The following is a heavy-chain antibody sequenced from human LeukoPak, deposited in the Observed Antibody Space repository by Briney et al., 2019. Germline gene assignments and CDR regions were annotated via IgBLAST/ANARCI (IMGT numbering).Heavy chain of an antibody. D-gene: IGHD3-10*01. J-gene: IGHJ4*02. CDR1: GYTFTSYS. V-gene: IGHV1-3*01. CDR3: ARVWSADGPANYDY. CDR2: INAGNGHT. Sequence: ASVKVSCKASGYTFTSYSMHWVRQAPGQGLEWMGWINAGNGHTKYAQKFQRRVTMTRDTAASTAYMELNSLTSEDTAVYYCARVWSADGPANYDYWRQRALVRASS.